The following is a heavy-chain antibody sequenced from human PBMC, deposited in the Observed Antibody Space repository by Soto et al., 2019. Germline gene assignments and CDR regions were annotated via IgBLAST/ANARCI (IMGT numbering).Heavy chain of an antibody. D-gene: IGHD2-2*02. CDR3: ARARTPDYLYCSSTSCYTHYYYYGMDV. Sequence: GSLRLSCAASGFTFSSYAMHWVRQAPGKGLESVSAISSNGGSTYYANSVKGRFTISRDNSKNTLYLQMGSLRAEDMAVYYCARARTPDYLYCSSTSCYTHYYYYGMDVWGQGTTVTGSS. CDR1: GFTFSSYA. J-gene: IGHJ6*02. V-gene: IGHV3-64*01. CDR2: ISSNGGST.